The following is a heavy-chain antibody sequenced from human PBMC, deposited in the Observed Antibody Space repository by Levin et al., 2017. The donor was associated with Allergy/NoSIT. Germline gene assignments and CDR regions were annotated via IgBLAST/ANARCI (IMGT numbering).Heavy chain of an antibody. D-gene: IGHD1-26*01. J-gene: IGHJ4*02. CDR3: ARLELQTSGGASY. CDR2: IYPGDSDT. V-gene: IGHV5-51*01. CDR1: GYSFTSYW. Sequence: GGSLRLSCKGSGYSFTSYWIGWVRQMPGKGLEWMGIIYPGDSDTRYSPSFQGQVTISADKSISTAYLQWSSLKASDTAMYYCARLELQTSGGASYWGQGTLVTVSS.